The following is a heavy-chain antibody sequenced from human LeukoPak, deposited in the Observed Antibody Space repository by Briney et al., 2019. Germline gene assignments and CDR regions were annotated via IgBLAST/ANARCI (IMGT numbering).Heavy chain of an antibody. D-gene: IGHD2-15*01. CDR2: INPSGGST. CDR3: VSQWSSGY. CDR1: GYTFTSYY. Sequence: ASVKVSCKASGYTFTSYYMHWVRQAPGQGLEWMGIINPSGGSTSYAQEFQGRVTMTRDTSTSTVYMELSSLGSEDTAVYYCVSQWSSGYWGQGTLVTVSS. J-gene: IGHJ4*02. V-gene: IGHV1-46*01.